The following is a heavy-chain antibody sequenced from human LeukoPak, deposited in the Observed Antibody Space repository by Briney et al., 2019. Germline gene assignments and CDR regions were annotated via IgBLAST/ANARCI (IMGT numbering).Heavy chain of an antibody. V-gene: IGHV4-59*01. Sequence: SETLSLTCTVSGGSISSYYWSWIRQPPGKGLEWIGYIYYSGSTNYNPSLKSRVTISVDTSKNQFSLKLSSVTAADTAVYYCANWGPLGAFDIWGQGTMVTVSS. CDR1: GGSISSYY. J-gene: IGHJ3*02. CDR3: ANWGPLGAFDI. CDR2: IYYSGST. D-gene: IGHD7-27*01.